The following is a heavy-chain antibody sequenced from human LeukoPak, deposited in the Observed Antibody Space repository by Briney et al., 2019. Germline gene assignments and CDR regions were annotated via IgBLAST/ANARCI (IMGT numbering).Heavy chain of an antibody. D-gene: IGHD3-22*01. CDR2: INPNSGGT. CDR3: ARAYDNNDYFDY. V-gene: IGHV1-2*02. Sequence: GASVSVSCKASGYTFTGYYMHWVRRAPGQGLEWMGWINPNSGGTSYAQKFQGRVTMTRDTSISTAYMELTRLRFDDTAVYYCARAYDNNDYFDYWGQGTLVTVSS. CDR1: GYTFTGYY. J-gene: IGHJ4*02.